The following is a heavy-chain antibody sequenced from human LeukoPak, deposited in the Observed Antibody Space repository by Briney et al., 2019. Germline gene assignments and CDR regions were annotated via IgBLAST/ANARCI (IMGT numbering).Heavy chain of an antibody. Sequence: SVKVSYKASGFTFNRSSMQWVRQARGQRLEWIVWIVVGSGNTNYAQRFQERITITRDMSTSTAYMELSSLRSEDTAVYYCAAALRKVGDYDAFDIWGQGTKVTVSS. J-gene: IGHJ3*02. V-gene: IGHV1-58*02. CDR1: GFTFNRSS. CDR3: AAALRKVGDYDAFDI. CDR2: IVVGSGNT. D-gene: IGHD1-26*01.